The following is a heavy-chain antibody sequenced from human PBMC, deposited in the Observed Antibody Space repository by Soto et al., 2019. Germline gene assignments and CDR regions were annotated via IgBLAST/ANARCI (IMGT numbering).Heavy chain of an antibody. CDR3: AKNNMGYYIDY. V-gene: IGHV3-23*01. Sequence: EVQVLESGGALVQPGWSLRLSCAASGFTFSNYAMSWVRQAPGKGREWVSSISGSGGTTYYADSVKGRLTFSRDNSKNTLYLQIKRLRVEDTAISYCAKNNMGYYIDYWGQGTLVTVSS. CDR1: GFTFSNYA. J-gene: IGHJ4*02. CDR2: ISGSGGTT. D-gene: IGHD3-3*01.